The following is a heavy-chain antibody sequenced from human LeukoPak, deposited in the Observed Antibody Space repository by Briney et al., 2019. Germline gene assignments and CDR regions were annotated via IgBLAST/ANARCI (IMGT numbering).Heavy chain of an antibody. V-gene: IGHV3-23*01. Sequence: QTGGSLRLSCAASGFTFSSYAMSWVRQAPGKGLEWVSAISGSGGSTYYADSVKGRFTISRDNSKNTLYLQMNSLRAEDTAVYYCAKRGSLDKAMGGKWGTYYYYYYMDVWGKGTTVTVSS. CDR2: ISGSGGST. J-gene: IGHJ6*03. CDR1: GFTFSSYA. CDR3: AKRGSLDKAMGGKWGTYYYYYYMDV. D-gene: IGHD5-18*01.